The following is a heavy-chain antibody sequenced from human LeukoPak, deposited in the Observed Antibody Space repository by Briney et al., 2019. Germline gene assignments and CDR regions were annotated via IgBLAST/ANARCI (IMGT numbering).Heavy chain of an antibody. D-gene: IGHD6-13*01. Sequence: PGESLKISCKGSGYSFTNYWIGWVRQMSGKGLEWMGVIYPGDSDTRYSPSFQGQVTISADKSISTAYLQWSSLKASDTAMYYCARLTSSSWSKYSWFDPWGQGTLVTVSS. CDR2: IYPGDSDT. CDR3: ARLTSSSWSKYSWFDP. CDR1: GYSFTNYW. J-gene: IGHJ5*02. V-gene: IGHV5-51*01.